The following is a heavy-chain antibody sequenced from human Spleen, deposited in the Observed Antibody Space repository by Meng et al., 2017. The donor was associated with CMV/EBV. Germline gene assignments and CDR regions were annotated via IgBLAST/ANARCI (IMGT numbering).Heavy chain of an antibody. J-gene: IGHJ2*01. V-gene: IGHV3-74*01. CDR3: ARDNVDTSMAPFDL. CDR2: INSDGSST. Sequence: SGFTFSSYWMHWVRQAPGKGLVWVSRINSDGSSTRYADSVKGRFTISRDNAKNTLYLQMNSLRAEDTAVYYCARDNVDTSMAPFDLWGRGTLVTVSS. CDR1: GFTFSSYW. D-gene: IGHD5-18*01.